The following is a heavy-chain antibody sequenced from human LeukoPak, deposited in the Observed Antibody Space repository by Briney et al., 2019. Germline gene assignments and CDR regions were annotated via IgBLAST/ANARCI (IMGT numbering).Heavy chain of an antibody. Sequence: SETLSLTCTVSGVSIRSNYWTWVRQPPVKGLEWIGYMFHSGTSNYNPSLKSRVTISVDTSKNQFSLKLSSVTAADTAVYYCARGGGLRDDYVWGSYRFDYWGQGTLVTVSS. D-gene: IGHD3-16*02. CDR2: MFHSGTS. V-gene: IGHV4-59*01. CDR3: ARGGGLRDDYVWGSYRFDY. CDR1: GVSIRSNY. J-gene: IGHJ4*02.